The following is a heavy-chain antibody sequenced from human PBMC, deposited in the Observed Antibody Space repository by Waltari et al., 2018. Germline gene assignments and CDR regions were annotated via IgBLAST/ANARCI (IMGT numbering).Heavy chain of an antibody. J-gene: IGHJ3*02. D-gene: IGHD7-27*01. CDR3: ARRKLGEAFDI. V-gene: IGHV1-69*12. CDR1: GGNFGRYA. Sequence: QVQLVQSGAEVKKPGSSVRVSCRASGGNFGRYAITWVRQAPGQGLEWIVWTIPIFGSPTCAPKVQGRVSITADDVTYTIYMDLNGRRSVEKAIYYCARRKLGEAFDIWGQGTVVKVSS. CDR2: TIPIFGSP.